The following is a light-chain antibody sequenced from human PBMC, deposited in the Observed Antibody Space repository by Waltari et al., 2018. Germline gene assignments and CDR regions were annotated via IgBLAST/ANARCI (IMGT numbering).Light chain of an antibody. CDR1: HGVTNNF. Sequence: EIVLTQSPGTPSLSPGGRATPSCRASHGVTNNFLPWYQQKLGQGPRLLIYGAFLRATGVPDRFSGSGSGTDFTLTISRLEPEDFAVYFCHQYGGAPYTFGQGTKLEIK. CDR3: HQYGGAPYT. J-gene: IGKJ2*01. CDR2: GAF. V-gene: IGKV3-20*01.